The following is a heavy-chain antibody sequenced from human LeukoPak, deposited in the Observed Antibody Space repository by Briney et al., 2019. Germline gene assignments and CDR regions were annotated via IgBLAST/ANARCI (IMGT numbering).Heavy chain of an antibody. V-gene: IGHV3-48*04. Sequence: GGSLRLSCAASGFTFSSYSMNWVRQAPGKGLEWVSYISSSSSTIYYADSVKGRFTFSRDNAKNSLYLQMNSLRADDTAVYYCAKVEINWSMDIDDYWGQGTLVTVSS. D-gene: IGHD5-12*01. J-gene: IGHJ4*02. CDR3: AKVEINWSMDIDDY. CDR1: GFTFSSYS. CDR2: ISSSSSTI.